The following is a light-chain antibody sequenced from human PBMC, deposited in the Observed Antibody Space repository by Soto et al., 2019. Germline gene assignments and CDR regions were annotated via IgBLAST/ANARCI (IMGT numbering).Light chain of an antibody. J-gene: IGKJ5*01. Sequence: DIQMTQSPSTLSASVGDTVTVTCRASQSVSGWLAWYQQKPGEAPKLLIYAASNLQTGVPSRFSGSGSGTDFTLTINSLQPEDFATYSCQQSYSTPITFGQGTRLEIK. CDR2: AAS. CDR1: QSVSGW. CDR3: QQSYSTPIT. V-gene: IGKV1-39*01.